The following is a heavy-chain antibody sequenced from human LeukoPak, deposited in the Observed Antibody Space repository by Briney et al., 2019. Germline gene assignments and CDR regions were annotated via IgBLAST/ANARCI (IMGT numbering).Heavy chain of an antibody. J-gene: IGHJ4*02. CDR2: IRSKAYGGTT. CDR3: TRIDILTGYYQHFDY. Sequence: GGSLRLSCTASGFTFGDYAMSWVRQAPGKGLEWVGFIRSKAYGGTTEYAASVKGRFTISRDDSKSIAYLQMNSLKTEDTAVYYCTRIDILTGYYQHFDYWGQGTLVTVSS. D-gene: IGHD3-9*01. V-gene: IGHV3-49*04. CDR1: GFTFGDYA.